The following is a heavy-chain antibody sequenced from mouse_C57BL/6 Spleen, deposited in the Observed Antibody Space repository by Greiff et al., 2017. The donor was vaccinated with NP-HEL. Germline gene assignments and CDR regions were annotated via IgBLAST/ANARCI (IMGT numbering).Heavy chain of an antibody. Sequence: VQLQQPGAELVKPGASVKLSCKASGYTFTSYWMHWVKQRPGRGLEWIGRIDPNSGGTKYNEKFKSKATLTVDKPSSTAYMQLSSLTSGDSAVYYCARSIYYGYDKPFAYWGQGTLVTVSA. CDR2: IDPNSGGT. D-gene: IGHD2-2*01. CDR3: ARSIYYGYDKPFAY. V-gene: IGHV1-72*01. J-gene: IGHJ3*01. CDR1: GYTFTSYW.